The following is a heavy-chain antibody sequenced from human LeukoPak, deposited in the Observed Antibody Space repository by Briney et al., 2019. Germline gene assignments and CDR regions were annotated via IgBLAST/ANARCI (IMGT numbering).Heavy chain of an antibody. Sequence: ASVKVSCKASGYTFTSYGISWVRQAPGQGLEWMGWISAYNGNTNYAQKLQGRVTMTTDTSTSTAYMELRSLRSDDTAVYYCARDHFPWGITGTRPEGDYWGQGTLVTVSS. D-gene: IGHD1-20*01. J-gene: IGHJ4*02. CDR3: ARDHFPWGITGTRPEGDY. CDR1: GYTFTSYG. V-gene: IGHV1-18*01. CDR2: ISAYNGNT.